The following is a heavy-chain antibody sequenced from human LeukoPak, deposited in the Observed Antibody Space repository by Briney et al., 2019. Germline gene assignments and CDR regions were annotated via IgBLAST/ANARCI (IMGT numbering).Heavy chain of an antibody. Sequence: GGSLRLSCAASGFTFSGYWMNWVRQAPGKGLEWVANIKQDGSEKYYVDSVKGRFTISRDNAKNSLYLQMNSLIAEDTAVYYCARGLSYSSSFSYWGQGTLVTVSS. D-gene: IGHD6-13*01. CDR2: IKQDGSEK. J-gene: IGHJ4*02. CDR1: GFTFSGYW. V-gene: IGHV3-7*01. CDR3: ARGLSYSSSFSY.